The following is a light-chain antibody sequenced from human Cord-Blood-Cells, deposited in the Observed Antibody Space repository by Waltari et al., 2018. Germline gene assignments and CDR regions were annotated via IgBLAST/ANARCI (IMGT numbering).Light chain of an antibody. CDR1: QSVSSY. Sequence: ELVLTQSPATLSLSPGDRATLSCRASQSVSSYLAWYQQKPGQAPRLLIYDASNSATGIPARFSGSGSGTDFTLTISSLEPEDFAVYYCQQRSNWPLTFGGGTKVEIK. J-gene: IGKJ4*01. V-gene: IGKV3-11*01. CDR3: QQRSNWPLT. CDR2: DAS.